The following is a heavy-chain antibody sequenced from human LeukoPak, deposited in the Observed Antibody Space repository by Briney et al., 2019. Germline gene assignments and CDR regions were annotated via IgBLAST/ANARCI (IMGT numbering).Heavy chain of an antibody. CDR2: IYHSGST. J-gene: IGHJ4*02. V-gene: IGHV4-38-2*02. D-gene: IGHD6-13*01. CDR3: ARDHAAAAGVFDY. Sequence: SETLSLTCTVSGYSISSGYYWGWIRQPPGKGLEWIGSIYHSGSTYYNPSLKSRVTMSVDTSKDQFSLKLSSVTAADTAVYYCARDHAAAAGVFDYWGQGTLVTVSS. CDR1: GYSISSGYY.